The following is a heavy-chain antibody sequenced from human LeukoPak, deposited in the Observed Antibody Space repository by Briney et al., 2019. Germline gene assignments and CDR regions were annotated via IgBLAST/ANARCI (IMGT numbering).Heavy chain of an antibody. CDR1: GGSMSSYY. Sequence: SETLSLTCTVSGGSMSSYYWSFIRQPAGKGLEWIGRIHTSWTTYYNPSLKSRVTMSVDTSKNQFSLKLGSMTAADTAVYYCARHSIVGQWLVPFDYWGQGTLVTVSS. V-gene: IGHV4-4*07. CDR2: IHTSWTT. CDR3: ARHSIVGQWLVPFDY. J-gene: IGHJ4*02. D-gene: IGHD6-19*01.